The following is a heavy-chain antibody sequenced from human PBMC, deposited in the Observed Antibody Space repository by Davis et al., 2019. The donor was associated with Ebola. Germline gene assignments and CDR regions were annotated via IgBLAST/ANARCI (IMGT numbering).Heavy chain of an antibody. CDR2: IYSGGST. V-gene: IGHV3-53*01. D-gene: IGHD2-15*01. CDR3: ARESCSGGSCYWFDP. Sequence: PGGSLRLSCAASGFTVSSNYMSWVRQAPGKGLEWVSVIYSGGSTYYADSVKGRFTISRDNSKNTLYLQMNSLRAEDTAVYYCARESCSGGSCYWFDPWGQGTLVTVSS. CDR1: GFTVSSNY. J-gene: IGHJ5*02.